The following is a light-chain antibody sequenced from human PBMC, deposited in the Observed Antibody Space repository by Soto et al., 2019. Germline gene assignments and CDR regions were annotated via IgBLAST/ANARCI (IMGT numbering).Light chain of an antibody. CDR2: GAS. CDR3: QHYGNPWT. CDR1: QSVSSSS. V-gene: IGKV3-20*01. Sequence: EIVLTQSPGTLSLSPGERGTLFCRASQSVSSSSLVWYQQKPGQAPRLVIYGASSRATGIPDRFSGSGSGTDFTLTINRLEPEDSAFYYCQHYGNPWTFGQGTKVEIK. J-gene: IGKJ1*01.